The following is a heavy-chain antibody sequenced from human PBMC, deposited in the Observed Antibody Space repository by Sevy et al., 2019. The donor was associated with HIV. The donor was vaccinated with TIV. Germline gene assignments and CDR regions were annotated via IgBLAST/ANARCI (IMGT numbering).Heavy chain of an antibody. J-gene: IGHJ4*02. V-gene: IGHV3-66*01. D-gene: IGHD5-18*01. CDR2: IHSDDTT. Sequence: GGSLRLSCAASGFTVNSNYMTWVRQAPGKGLEGVSVIHSDDTTYHADSVKDRFTSSRDNFKNTLYLHISSLRAEDTAVYYCARCKSGYGYALNYWGQGTLVTVSS. CDR1: GFTVNSNY. CDR3: ARCKSGYGYALNY.